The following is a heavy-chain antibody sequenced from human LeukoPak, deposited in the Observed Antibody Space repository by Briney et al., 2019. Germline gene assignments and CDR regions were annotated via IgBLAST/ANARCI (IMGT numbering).Heavy chain of an antibody. V-gene: IGHV1-69*01. Sequence: SVKVSCKASGGTFSSYANSWVRQAPGQGLEWMGGIIPIFGTANYAQKFQGRVTITADESTSTAYMELSSLRSEDTAVYYCARARDIVVVVAAPYDYWGQGTLVTVSS. D-gene: IGHD2-15*01. CDR3: ARARDIVVVVAAPYDY. CDR2: IIPIFGTA. CDR1: GGTFSSYA. J-gene: IGHJ4*02.